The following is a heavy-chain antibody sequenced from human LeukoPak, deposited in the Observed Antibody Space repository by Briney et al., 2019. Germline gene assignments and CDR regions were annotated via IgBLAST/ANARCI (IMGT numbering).Heavy chain of an antibody. CDR2: IYSSGHT. J-gene: IGHJ3*02. Sequence: SETLSLTCTVSGGSIGSYYWSWIRQPPGKGLEWIAYIYSSGHTNYNPSLKSRVTMSLDTSKNQFSLKLSSVTAADTAVYYCARQPYGDPFDIWGPGTMVTVSS. CDR1: GGSIGSYY. V-gene: IGHV4-59*08. CDR3: ARQPYGDPFDI. D-gene: IGHD4-17*01.